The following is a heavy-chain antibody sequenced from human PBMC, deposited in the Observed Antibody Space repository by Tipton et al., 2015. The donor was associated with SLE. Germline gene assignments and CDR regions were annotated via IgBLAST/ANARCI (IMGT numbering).Heavy chain of an antibody. CDR3: ARDSGLEPTGY. CDR2: IYYSGST. Sequence: LRLSCAASGFTFRSYEMNWVRQPPGKGLEWIGSIYYSGSTYYNPSLKSRVTISVDTSKNQFSLKLSSVTAADTAVYYCARDSGLEPTGYWGQGTLVTVSS. J-gene: IGHJ4*02. D-gene: IGHD1-1*01. CDR1: GFTFRSYE. V-gene: IGHV4-39*07.